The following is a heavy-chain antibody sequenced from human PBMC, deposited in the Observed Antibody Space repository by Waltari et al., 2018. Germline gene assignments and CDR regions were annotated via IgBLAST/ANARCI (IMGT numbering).Heavy chain of an antibody. J-gene: IGHJ4*02. Sequence: EVQLLESGGGLVQPGGSLRLSCAASGFTFSSYAMSWVRQAPGQGLGWVSAISGSGGSTYYADSVKGRFTISRDNSKNTLYLQMNSLRAEDTAVYYCAKDRGDWLQSPPPFDYWGQGTLVTVSS. V-gene: IGHV3-23*01. CDR1: GFTFSSYA. CDR2: ISGSGGST. D-gene: IGHD3-9*01. CDR3: AKDRGDWLQSPPPFDY.